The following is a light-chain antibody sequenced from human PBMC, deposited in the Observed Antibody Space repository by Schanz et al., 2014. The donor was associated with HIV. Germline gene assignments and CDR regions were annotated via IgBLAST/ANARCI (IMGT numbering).Light chain of an antibody. Sequence: QSVLTQPASVSGSPGQSITISCTGTSSDVGSYNLVSWYQQHPGKAPKLMIYEVSKRPSGVSNRFSGSMSGNTASLTISGLQAEDEADYYCSSYTSSSTLVFGGGTKVTVL. CDR1: SSDVGSYNL. J-gene: IGLJ3*02. CDR3: SSYTSSSTLV. V-gene: IGLV2-14*02. CDR2: EVS.